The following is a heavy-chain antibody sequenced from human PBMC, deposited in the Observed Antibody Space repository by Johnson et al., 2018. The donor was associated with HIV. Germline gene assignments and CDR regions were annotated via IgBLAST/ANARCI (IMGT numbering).Heavy chain of an antibody. D-gene: IGHD1-20*01. CDR2: IRYDGSNK. V-gene: IGHV3-30*02. CDR3: ARPRLTITGTAFDI. Sequence: HVQLVESGGGVVQPGGSLRLSCAASGFTFSSYGMHWVRQAPGKGLEWVAFIRYDGSNKDYADSVKGRFTISRDNSKNTLYLQMNSLGAEDTAVCYCARPRLTITGTAFDIWGQGTMVTVSS. J-gene: IGHJ3*02. CDR1: GFTFSSYG.